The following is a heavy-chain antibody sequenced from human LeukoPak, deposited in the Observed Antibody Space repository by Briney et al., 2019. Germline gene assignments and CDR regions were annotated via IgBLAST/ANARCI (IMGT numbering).Heavy chain of an antibody. J-gene: IGHJ4*02. CDR3: ARVFTPGRFDY. Sequence: ASAKVSCKASGYSFTSYYIRWVRQAPGQGLEWMGIINPSGGSASYAQKFQGRVTMTSDTSTSTVYMEVSSLRSEDTAVYYCARVFTPGRFDYWGQRTLVTVSS. CDR2: INPSGGSA. V-gene: IGHV1-46*01. CDR1: GYSFTSYY.